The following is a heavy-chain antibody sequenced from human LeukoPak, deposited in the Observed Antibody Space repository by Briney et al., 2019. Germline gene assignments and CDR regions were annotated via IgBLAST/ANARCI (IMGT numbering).Heavy chain of an antibody. V-gene: IGHV3-30*18. CDR2: ISYDGSNK. CDR3: AKIRPWIQLWLEMDY. CDR1: GFTFSSYG. Sequence: GRSLRLSSAASGFTFSSYGMHWVRQSPGKGLEWVAVISYDGSNKYYADSVKGRFTISRDNSKNTLYLQMNSLRAEDTAVYYCAKIRPWIQLWLEMDYWGQGTLVTVSS. J-gene: IGHJ4*02. D-gene: IGHD5-18*01.